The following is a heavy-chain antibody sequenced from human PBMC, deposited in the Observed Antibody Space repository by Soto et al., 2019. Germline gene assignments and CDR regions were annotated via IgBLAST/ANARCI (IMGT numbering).Heavy chain of an antibody. CDR3: ARGHIVVVTATNWFDP. Sequence: SVKVSCKASGGTFSSYAISWVRQAPGQGLEWMGGIIPIFGTANYAQKFQGRVTITADESTSTAYMELSSLRSEDTAVYYCARGHIVVVTATNWFDPWGQGTLVTVSS. CDR1: GGTFSSYA. CDR2: IIPIFGTA. D-gene: IGHD2-21*02. V-gene: IGHV1-69*13. J-gene: IGHJ5*02.